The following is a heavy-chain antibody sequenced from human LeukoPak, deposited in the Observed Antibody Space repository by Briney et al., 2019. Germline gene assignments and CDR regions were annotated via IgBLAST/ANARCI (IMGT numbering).Heavy chain of an antibody. V-gene: IGHV3-15*01. D-gene: IGHD4-17*01. CDR2: IKSKSDGGTT. CDR1: GFTFSNAW. CDR3: AAHYGPGHKYNYGMDV. Sequence: GGSLRLSCVASGFTFSNAWMTWVRQAPGKGLEWVGRIKSKSDGGTTDYAAPVIGRFTISRDDSKRTLFLQVNSLKTKDPGIYYGAAHYGPGHKYNYGMDVWGQGTTVTVSS. J-gene: IGHJ6*02.